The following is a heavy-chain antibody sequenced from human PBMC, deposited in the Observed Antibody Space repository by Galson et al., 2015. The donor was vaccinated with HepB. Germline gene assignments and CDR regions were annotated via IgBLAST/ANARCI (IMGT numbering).Heavy chain of an antibody. D-gene: IGHD3-9*01. CDR2: IIPIFGTA. Sequence: SVKVSCKASGGTFSSYAISWVRQAPGQGLEWMGGIIPIFGTANYAQKFQGRVTITADESTSTAYMELSSLRSEDTAVYYCARELVPAALRYFDWLPPPSRAFDIWGQGTMVTVSS. J-gene: IGHJ3*02. V-gene: IGHV1-69*13. CDR3: ARELVPAALRYFDWLPPPSRAFDI. CDR1: GGTFSSYA.